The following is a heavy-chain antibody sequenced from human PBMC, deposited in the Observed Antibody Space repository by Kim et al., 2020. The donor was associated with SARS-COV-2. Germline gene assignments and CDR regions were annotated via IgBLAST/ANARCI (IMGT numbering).Heavy chain of an antibody. V-gene: IGHV3-30*18. Sequence: GGSLRLSCAASGFTFSSYGMHWVRQAPGKGLEWVAVISYDGSNKYYADSVKGRFTISRDNSKNTLYLQMNSLRAEDTAVYYCAKSNYYDSSGYLDYWGQGTLVTVSS. CDR3: AKSNYYDSSGYLDY. D-gene: IGHD3-22*01. J-gene: IGHJ4*02. CDR1: GFTFSSYG. CDR2: ISYDGSNK.